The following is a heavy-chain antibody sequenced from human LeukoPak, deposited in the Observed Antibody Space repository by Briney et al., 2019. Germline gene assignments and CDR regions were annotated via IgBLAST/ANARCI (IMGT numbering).Heavy chain of an antibody. CDR3: ARDKTAMGHFNY. V-gene: IGHV3-53*01. Sequence: GGSPRLSCAASGFTVSSNYMSWVRQAPGKGLEWVSLIYSGGSTYYADSVRGRFTISRDNSKNTLYLQMNSLRAEDTAVYYCARDKTAMGHFNYWGQGTLVTVSS. D-gene: IGHD5-18*01. CDR1: GFTVSSNY. J-gene: IGHJ4*02. CDR2: IYSGGST.